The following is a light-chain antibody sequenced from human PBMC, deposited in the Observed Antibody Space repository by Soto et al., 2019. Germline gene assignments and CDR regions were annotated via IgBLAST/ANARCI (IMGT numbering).Light chain of an antibody. V-gene: IGLV2-14*01. CDR2: DVT. J-gene: IGLJ3*02. CDR1: SSDVGGYNY. Sequence: QSALTQPASVSGSPGQSITISCTGTSSDVGGYNYVSWYQQHPGKAPKLIIFDVTNRPSGVSNRFSGSKSGNTASLTISGLQAEDEADYYCSSHSISSPLFGGGTKLTVL. CDR3: SSHSISSPL.